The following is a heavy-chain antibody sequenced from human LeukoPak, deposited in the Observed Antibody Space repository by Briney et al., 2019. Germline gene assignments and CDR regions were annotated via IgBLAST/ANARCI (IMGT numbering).Heavy chain of an antibody. D-gene: IGHD6-19*01. CDR1: GDSISGENSY. CDR2: ISTVGST. V-gene: IGHV4-61*02. Sequence: SQTLSLTCTVSGDSISGENSYWSWIRQPTGKGLEWIGRISTVGSTNSNPSLKSRVTISIDTSKNQFFLRLSSVTAADTAVYYCAKDRTGLSSGWSGYYYYMDVWGKGTTVTVSS. CDR3: AKDRTGLSSGWSGYYYYMDV. J-gene: IGHJ6*03.